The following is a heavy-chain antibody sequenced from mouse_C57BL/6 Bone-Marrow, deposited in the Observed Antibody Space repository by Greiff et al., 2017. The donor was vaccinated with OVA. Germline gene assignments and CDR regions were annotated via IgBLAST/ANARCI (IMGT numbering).Heavy chain of an antibody. CDR1: GYTFTSYW. V-gene: IGHV1-52*01. D-gene: IGHD1-1*01. J-gene: IGHJ1*03. Sequence: QVQLQQPGAELVRPGSSVKLSCKASGYTFTSYWMHWVKQRPIQGLEWIGNIDPSDSETHYNQKFKDKATLTVDKSSSTADMQLSSLTSEDSAIYYCARPLTTVVADWYFDVWGTGTTVTVSS. CDR3: ARPLTTVVADWYFDV. CDR2: IDPSDSET.